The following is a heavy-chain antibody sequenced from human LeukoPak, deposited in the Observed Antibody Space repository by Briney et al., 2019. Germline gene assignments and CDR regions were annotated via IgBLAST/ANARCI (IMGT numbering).Heavy chain of an antibody. Sequence: ASVKVSCKASGYTFTSHGISWVRQAPGQGLEWMGWIRPSTGDTDYALKFQGRVTLTTDTSTSTAYMELRSLRSDDTAVYYCARVCDYLFAYWGQGTLVTVSS. J-gene: IGHJ4*02. CDR1: GYTFTSHG. V-gene: IGHV1-18*01. CDR3: ARVCDYLFAY. CDR2: IRPSTGDT. D-gene: IGHD2/OR15-2a*01.